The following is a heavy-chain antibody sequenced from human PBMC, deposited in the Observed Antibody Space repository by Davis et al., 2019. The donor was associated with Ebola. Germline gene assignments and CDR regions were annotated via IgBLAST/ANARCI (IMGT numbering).Heavy chain of an antibody. J-gene: IGHJ5*02. Sequence: MPSETLSLTCAVSGSSISSSNWWGWIRQSPGKGLEWIGLIYHTGNTYYKSAPLESRVTMSVDASKNQFSLQLSSVTAVDAAVYYCARVVTGNSNNWFDPWGQGTLVTVSS. CDR1: GSSISSSNW. CDR2: IYHTGNT. V-gene: IGHV4-28*03. D-gene: IGHD4-23*01. CDR3: ARVVTGNSNNWFDP.